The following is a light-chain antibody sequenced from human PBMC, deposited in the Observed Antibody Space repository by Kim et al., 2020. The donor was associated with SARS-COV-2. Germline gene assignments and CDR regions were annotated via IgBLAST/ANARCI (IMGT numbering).Light chain of an antibody. Sequence: RSITIYCNGTSSDVGSYNLVSWYQQHPGKAPQLMIYEVSKRHSGVYNRFSGSRSGNTASLTISGLQAEDEADYSCCSYAGSATWVFGGVTRLTV. J-gene: IGLJ3*02. CDR2: EVS. V-gene: IGLV2-23*02. CDR3: CSYAGSATWV. CDR1: SSDVGSYNL.